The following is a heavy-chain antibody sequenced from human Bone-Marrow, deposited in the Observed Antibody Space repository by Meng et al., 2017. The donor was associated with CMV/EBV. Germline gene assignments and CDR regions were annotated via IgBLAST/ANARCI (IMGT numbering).Heavy chain of an antibody. Sequence: GESLKISCAASGFTFSSYAMHWVRQAPGKGLEWVAVISYDGSNKYYADSVKGRFTISRDNSKNTLYLQMNSLRAEDTAVYYCARNGFGYYYDSSGYHWGQGTLATFSS. CDR3: ARNGFGYYYDSSGYH. CDR2: ISYDGSNK. J-gene: IGHJ4*02. CDR1: GFTFSSYA. V-gene: IGHV3-30*04. D-gene: IGHD3-22*01.